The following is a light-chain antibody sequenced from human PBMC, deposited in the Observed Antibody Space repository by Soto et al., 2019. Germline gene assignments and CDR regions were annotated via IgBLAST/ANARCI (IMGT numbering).Light chain of an antibody. V-gene: IGKV3-15*01. CDR2: RAS. CDR3: QQYNKWPYT. Sequence: EIVMTQSPATLSVSPGGSATLSCRASQDVSSNFAWYRQKPGQAPTLLIYRASTRAPGVPARFSGSGSGTEFTLTISSLQSEDFAVYFCQQYNKWPYTFGRGTKVEIK. CDR1: QDVSSN. J-gene: IGKJ2*01.